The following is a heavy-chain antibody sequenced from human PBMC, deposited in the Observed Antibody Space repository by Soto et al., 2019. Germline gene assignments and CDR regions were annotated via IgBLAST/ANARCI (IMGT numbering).Heavy chain of an antibody. Sequence: PGGSLRLSCAASGFIFSDFWMHWVRQVPGEGLVWVSRINHEGSNTNYADFVRGRFTISRDNSKNMLYLQMNSLRAEDAAVYYRAREEDPTYYHYGMDVWGQGTTVTVSS. CDR1: GFIFSDFW. D-gene: IGHD3-16*01. V-gene: IGHV3-74*01. CDR2: INHEGSNT. CDR3: AREEDPTYYHYGMDV. J-gene: IGHJ6*02.